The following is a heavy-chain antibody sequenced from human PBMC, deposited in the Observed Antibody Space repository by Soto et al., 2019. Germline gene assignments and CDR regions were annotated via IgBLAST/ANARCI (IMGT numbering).Heavy chain of an antibody. D-gene: IGHD1-26*01. CDR2: ISAYNGNT. V-gene: IGHV1-18*04. J-gene: IGHJ4*02. CDR1: GYTFTSYG. Sequence: QVQLVQSGAEVKKPGASVKVSCKASGYTFTSYGSSWVRQAPGQGLEWMGWISAYNGNTNYAQKLQGRVTMTTDTSTSTAHMELRSLRSDDTAVYYCARAEESIGGATDQFDYWGQGTLVTVSS. CDR3: ARAEESIGGATDQFDY.